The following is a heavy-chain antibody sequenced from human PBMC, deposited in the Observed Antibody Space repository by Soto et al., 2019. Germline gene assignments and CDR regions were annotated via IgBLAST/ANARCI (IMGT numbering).Heavy chain of an antibody. D-gene: IGHD3-3*01. Sequence: PGGSLRLSCVVSGFTFSSHEMNWVRQAPGKGPEWVSKISESGGTTSYADSVKGRFTISRDNARDSLYLHMDSLRVEDTAVYYCARDRSLIFAVPPYGMDVWGQGTTVTVSS. CDR3: ARDRSLIFAVPPYGMDV. CDR1: GFTFSSHE. V-gene: IGHV3-48*03. J-gene: IGHJ6*02. CDR2: ISESGGTT.